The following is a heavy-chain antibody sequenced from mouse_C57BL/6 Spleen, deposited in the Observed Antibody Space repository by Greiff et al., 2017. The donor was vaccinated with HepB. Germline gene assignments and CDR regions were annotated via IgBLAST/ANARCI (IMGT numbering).Heavy chain of an antibody. CDR2: IYPGSGST. Sequence: QVHVKQPGAELVKPGASVKMSCKASGYTFTSYWITWVKQRPGQGLEWIGDIYPGSGSTNYNEKFKSKATLTVDTSSSTAYMKLSSLTSEDSAVYYCARDYSNYGYFDYWGQGTTLTVSS. CDR1: GYTFTSYW. CDR3: ARDYSNYGYFDY. J-gene: IGHJ2*01. V-gene: IGHV1-55*01. D-gene: IGHD2-5*01.